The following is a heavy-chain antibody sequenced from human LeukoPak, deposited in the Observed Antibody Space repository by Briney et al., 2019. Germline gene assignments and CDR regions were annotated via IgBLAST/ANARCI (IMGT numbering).Heavy chain of an antibody. D-gene: IGHD2/OR15-2a*01. Sequence: SVKVSCKASGGTFSSYAISWVRQAPGQGLEWMGGIIPIFGTANYAQKFQGRVTITADESTSTAYMELSSLRSEDTAVYYCARKPFVKKPHPLDYWGQGTLVTVSS. CDR1: GGTFSSYA. CDR2: IIPIFGTA. V-gene: IGHV1-69*01. J-gene: IGHJ4*02. CDR3: ARKPFVKKPHPLDY.